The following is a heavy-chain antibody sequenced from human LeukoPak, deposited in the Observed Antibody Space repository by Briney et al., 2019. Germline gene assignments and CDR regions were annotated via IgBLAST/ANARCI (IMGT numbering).Heavy chain of an antibody. J-gene: IGHJ4*02. CDR3: ARASYSYDISGWVPFDY. Sequence: SETLSLTCTVSGGSISSYYWSWIRQPAGKGLEWIGRIYISGSTNYNPSLKSRVTMSVDTSKNQFSLKLSSVTAADTAVYYCARASYSYDISGWVPFDYWGQGTLVTVSS. CDR2: IYISGST. D-gene: IGHD3-22*01. V-gene: IGHV4-4*07. CDR1: GGSISSYY.